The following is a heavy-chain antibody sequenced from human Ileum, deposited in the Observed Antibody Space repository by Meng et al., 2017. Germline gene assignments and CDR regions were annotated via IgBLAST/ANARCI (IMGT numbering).Heavy chain of an antibody. CDR1: GDSVSNTSAA. CDR3: AKRGVDSGCYMSD. J-gene: IGHJ4*02. CDR2: IYYRSSWNN. Sequence: SQTPSHTRAIPGDSVSNTSAAWNWIRQSPTRGLEWLGRIYYRSSWNNDYAASVKSRIIINADTSKNQCSLQLNSVTHEDTAVYYCAKRGVDSGCYMSDWGQGTLVTVSS. D-gene: IGHD3-3*01. V-gene: IGHV6-1*01.